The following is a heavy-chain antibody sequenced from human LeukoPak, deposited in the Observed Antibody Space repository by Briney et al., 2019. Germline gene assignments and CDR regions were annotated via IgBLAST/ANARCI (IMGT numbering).Heavy chain of an antibody. CDR2: IYYSGST. D-gene: IGHD3-22*01. CDR1: GGSISSGDYY. V-gene: IGHV4-30-4*01. J-gene: IGHJ2*01. CDR3: ARVRRDYDSSGYFRYWYFDL. Sequence: SETLSLTCTVSGGSISSGDYYWSWIRQLPGTGLEWIGYIYYSGSTYYNPSLKSRVTISVDTSKNQFSLKLSSVTAADTAVYYCARVRRDYDSSGYFRYWYFDLWGRGTLVTASS.